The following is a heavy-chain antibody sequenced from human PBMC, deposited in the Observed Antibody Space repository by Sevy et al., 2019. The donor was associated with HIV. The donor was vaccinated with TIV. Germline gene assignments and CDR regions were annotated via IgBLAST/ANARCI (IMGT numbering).Heavy chain of an antibody. J-gene: IGHJ3*02. CDR2: ILVIGGVT. CDR3: AGGRYDSSGSFDAFDI. V-gene: IGHV3-23*01. D-gene: IGHD3-22*01. Sequence: GGSLRLSCAASGFTLTSNAMNWVRQAQGKGLEWVSTILVIGGVTYYADSVKGRFTISRDSSTKMLYLQMNSLRAEDTAVYYCAGGRYDSSGSFDAFDIWGQGTMVTVSS. CDR1: GFTLTSNA.